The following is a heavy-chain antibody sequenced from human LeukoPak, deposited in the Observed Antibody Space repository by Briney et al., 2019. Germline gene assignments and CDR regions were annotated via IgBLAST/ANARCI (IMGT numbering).Heavy chain of an antibody. CDR2: ISSSSTYI. D-gene: IGHD3-10*01. J-gene: IGHJ4*02. Sequence: PGGSLRLSCAASVFSFGSYNMHWVRQAPGKGLEWVSSISSSSTYIFYTDSVKGRFTISRDNAKNSLYLQMNGLRAEDTAVYYCARDPGYYGTFDYWGQGTLVTVSS. V-gene: IGHV3-21*01. CDR1: VFSFGSYN. CDR3: ARDPGYYGTFDY.